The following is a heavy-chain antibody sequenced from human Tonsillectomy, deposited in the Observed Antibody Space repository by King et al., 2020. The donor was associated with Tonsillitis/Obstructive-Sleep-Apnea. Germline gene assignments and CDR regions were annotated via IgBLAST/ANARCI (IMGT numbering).Heavy chain of an antibody. CDR1: GGSISRGGYY. CDR2: IYYSGTS. D-gene: IGHD3-22*01. Sequence: QLQESGPGLVKPSQTLSLTCTVSGGSISRGGYYWTWIRQHPGKGLEWIGYIYYSGTSYYNPSLKSRVTISLDTSKNQFSLKLTSVTAADTAVYYWPGDLSSYYSESRGYYFGFVPWGQGTVVTVSS. J-gene: IGHJ5*02. V-gene: IGHV4-31*03. CDR3: PGDLSSYYSESRGYYFGFVP.